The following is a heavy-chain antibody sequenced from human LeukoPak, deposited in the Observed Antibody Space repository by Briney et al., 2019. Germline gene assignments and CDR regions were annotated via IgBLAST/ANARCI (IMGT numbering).Heavy chain of an antibody. D-gene: IGHD1-26*01. CDR3: AKYPRGLLGNWFDP. J-gene: IGHJ5*02. Sequence: GGSLRLSCAVSGFTFSSYWMSWVRQAPGKGLEWVANIKQDGSEKYYVDSVKGRFTISRDNAKNSLYLQMNSLRAEDTAVYYCAKYPRGLLGNWFDPWGQGTLVTVSS. CDR2: IKQDGSEK. V-gene: IGHV3-7*03. CDR1: GFTFSSYW.